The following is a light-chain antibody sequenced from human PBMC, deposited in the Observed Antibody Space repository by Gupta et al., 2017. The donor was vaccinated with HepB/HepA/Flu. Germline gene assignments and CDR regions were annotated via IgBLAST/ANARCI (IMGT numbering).Light chain of an antibody. CDR2: DDT. V-gene: IGLV3-21*03. CDR3: QVWVNSGDHVV. J-gene: IGLJ2*01. Sequence: SYVLTQPPSVSLAPGTTATIPCGGNNIGRKSVHWYQQKSGQAPMLVVYDDTERPSGIPERFSGSNSGHTATLTIRRVEAGDEADYYCQVWVNSGDHVVFGGGTKLTV. CDR1: NIGRKS.